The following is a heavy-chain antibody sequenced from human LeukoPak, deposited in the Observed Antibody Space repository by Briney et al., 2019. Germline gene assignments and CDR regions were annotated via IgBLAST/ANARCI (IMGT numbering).Heavy chain of an antibody. J-gene: IGHJ4*02. Sequence: SETLSLTCAVYGGSSSGYYWSWIRQPPGKGLGWIGEINHSGSTNSNPSLKRRVTISVDTSKNQFSLKMRAVTAADTAVYYRGRTHLALDYWGQGTLVTVSS. V-gene: IGHV4-34*01. CDR3: GRTHLALDY. CDR2: INHSGST. CDR1: GGSSSGYY. D-gene: IGHD3-3*02.